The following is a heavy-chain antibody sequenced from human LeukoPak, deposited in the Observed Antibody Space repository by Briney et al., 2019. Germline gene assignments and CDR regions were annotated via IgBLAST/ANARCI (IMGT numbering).Heavy chain of an antibody. CDR1: GFTVSSNY. CDR2: IYSGGST. CDR3: SAVHDRYYYYGMDV. Sequence: GGSLRLSCAASGFTVSSNYMSWVRQAPGKGLEWVSVIYSGGSTYYADSVKGRFTISRDNSKNTLYLQMNSPRAEDTAVYYCSAVHDRYYYYGMDVWGKGTTVTVSS. V-gene: IGHV3-53*01. D-gene: IGHD2-2*01. J-gene: IGHJ6*04.